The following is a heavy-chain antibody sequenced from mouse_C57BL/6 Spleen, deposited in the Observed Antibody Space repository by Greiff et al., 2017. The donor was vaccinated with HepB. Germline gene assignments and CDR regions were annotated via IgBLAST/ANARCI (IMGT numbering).Heavy chain of an antibody. J-gene: IGHJ2*01. D-gene: IGHD1-1*01. Sequence: QVQLQQPGAELVKPGASVKMSCKASGYTFTSYWITWVKQRPGQGLEWIGDIYPGSGSTNYNEKFKSKATLTVDTSSSTAYMQLSSLTSEDSAVYYCARSPYYYGSSHGFDYWGQGTTLTVSS. CDR3: ARSPYYYGSSHGFDY. CDR2: IYPGSGST. V-gene: IGHV1-55*01. CDR1: GYTFTSYW.